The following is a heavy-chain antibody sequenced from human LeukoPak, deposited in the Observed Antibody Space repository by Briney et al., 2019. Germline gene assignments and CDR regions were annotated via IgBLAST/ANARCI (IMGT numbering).Heavy chain of an antibody. Sequence: SETLSPTCTVSGDSISDYYWSWIRQPTGKGLEWIGRVYTSGSTNYNPSLKSRVTMSLDTSKNQFSLKLSSVTAADTAVYYCARDYLTGVFDYWGQGTLVTVSS. V-gene: IGHV4-4*07. J-gene: IGHJ4*02. CDR2: VYTSGST. CDR3: ARDYLTGVFDY. D-gene: IGHD7-27*01. CDR1: GDSISDYY.